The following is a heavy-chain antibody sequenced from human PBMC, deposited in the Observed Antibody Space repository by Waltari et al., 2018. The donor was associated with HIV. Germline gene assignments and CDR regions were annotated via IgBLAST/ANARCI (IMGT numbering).Heavy chain of an antibody. CDR1: GYKFTNYA. J-gene: IGHJ5*02. D-gene: IGHD3-3*02. CDR3: AKLGMKNWFDP. CDR2: INTNTGNP. V-gene: IGHV7-4-1*02. Sequence: QVQLVQSGSELKKPGASVKISCRASGYKFTNYAMNWVRQAPGQGPEWMGWINTNTGNPTYAQGVTGRFVFSLDTSVSTAYLQINSLKAEDTAVYYCAKLGMKNWFDPWGQGTLVTVSS.